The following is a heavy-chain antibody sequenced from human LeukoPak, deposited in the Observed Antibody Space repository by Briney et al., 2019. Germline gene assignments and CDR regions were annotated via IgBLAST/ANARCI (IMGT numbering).Heavy chain of an antibody. CDR3: ARDREYYDILTGYSSPDGNYYYYYGMDV. V-gene: IGHV1-18*01. CDR2: FNPENGNT. Sequence: ASVKVSCKASGYSFVGYGITWVRQAPGQGLEWMGWFNPENGNTNYAQKVQGRVTMTADTSTSTAYMELRSLRSDDTAVYYCARDREYYDILTGYSSPDGNYYYYYGMDVWGQGTTVTVSS. D-gene: IGHD3-9*01. J-gene: IGHJ6*02. CDR1: GYSFVGYG.